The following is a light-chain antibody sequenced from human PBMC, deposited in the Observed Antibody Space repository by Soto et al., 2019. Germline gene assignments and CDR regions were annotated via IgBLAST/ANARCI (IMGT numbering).Light chain of an antibody. CDR2: KAS. J-gene: IGKJ1*01. CDR3: QHYNSYSEA. CDR1: QGISSW. V-gene: IGKV1-5*03. Sequence: DIQMTQSPSSVSASVVYRLTISCLASQGISSWLAWYQQKPGKAPKLLIYKASTLKSGVPSRFSGSGSGTEFTLTISSLQPDDFATYYCQHYNSYSEAFGQGTKVDIK.